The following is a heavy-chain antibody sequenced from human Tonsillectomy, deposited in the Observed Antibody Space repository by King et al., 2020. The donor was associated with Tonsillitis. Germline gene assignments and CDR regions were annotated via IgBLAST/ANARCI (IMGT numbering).Heavy chain of an antibody. CDR1: GGSISTYN. CDR3: ARCGSTSFYIIQ. D-gene: IGHD2-2*02. J-gene: IGHJ4*02. V-gene: IGHV4-4*07. CDR2: SYSSGST. Sequence: QLQESGPGLVKPSETLSLTCTVSGGSISTYNWNWIRQPAGKGLEWIGRSYSSGSTNYNPSLKSRVTMSVDTSKNQFSLKLTSVTAADPAVYYCARCGSTSFYIIQWGPGTLVTGSS.